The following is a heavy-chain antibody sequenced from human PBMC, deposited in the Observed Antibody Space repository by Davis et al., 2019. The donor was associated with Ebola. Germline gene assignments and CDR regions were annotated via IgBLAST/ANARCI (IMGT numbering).Heavy chain of an antibody. CDR3: ARDRERYFEAHYFDY. J-gene: IGHJ4*02. Sequence: GGPLRLSCAASGFTFSSYAMHWARQPPGKGLESVSAISSNVGSTYYANSVKGRFTISRDNSKNTLYLQMGSLRAEDTAVYYCARDRERYFEAHYFDYWGQGTLVTVSS. CDR2: ISSNVGST. V-gene: IGHV3-64*01. CDR1: GFTFSSYA. D-gene: IGHD3-9*01.